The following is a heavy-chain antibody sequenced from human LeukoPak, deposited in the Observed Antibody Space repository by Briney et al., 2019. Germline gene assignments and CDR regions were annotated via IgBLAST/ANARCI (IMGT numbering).Heavy chain of an antibody. CDR2: ISSQGGTT. Sequence: GGSLRLSCATSGFTFRDSAMHWVRLAPRKGLEYISLISSQGGTTYYADSVKGRFTISRDNSENTLYLQMGNLRTEDTAVYYCARAEAYSTPFDFWGQGTLVTVSS. D-gene: IGHD5-18*01. V-gene: IGHV3-64*02. J-gene: IGHJ4*02. CDR3: ARAEAYSTPFDF. CDR1: GFTFRDSA.